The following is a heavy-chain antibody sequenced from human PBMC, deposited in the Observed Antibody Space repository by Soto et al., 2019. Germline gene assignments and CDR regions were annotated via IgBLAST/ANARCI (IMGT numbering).Heavy chain of an antibody. CDR2: IYYSGST. J-gene: IGHJ4*02. CDR1: GGSISSSSYY. CDR3: ARSGGALRYPLFDY. Sequence: SDTLSLTCTVSGGSISSSSYYWGWIRQPPGKGLEWIGSIYYSGSTYYNPSLKSRVTISVDTSKNQFSLKLSSVTAADTAVYYCARSGGALRYPLFDYWGQGTLVTVSS. V-gene: IGHV4-39*01. D-gene: IGHD3-9*01.